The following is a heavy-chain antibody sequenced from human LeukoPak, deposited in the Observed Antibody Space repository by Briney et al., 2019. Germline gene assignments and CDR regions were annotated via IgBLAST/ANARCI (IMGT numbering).Heavy chain of an antibody. V-gene: IGHV4-34*01. CDR2: INHSGST. Sequence: SETLSLTCAVYGGSFSGYYWSWIRQPPGMGLEWIGEINHSGSTNYNPSLKSRVTISVGTSKNQFSLKLSSLTAADTAVYYCARFHMAGTWRGMNYWGQGTLVTVSS. J-gene: IGHJ4*02. CDR1: GGSFSGYY. CDR3: ARFHMAGTWRGMNY. D-gene: IGHD6-19*01.